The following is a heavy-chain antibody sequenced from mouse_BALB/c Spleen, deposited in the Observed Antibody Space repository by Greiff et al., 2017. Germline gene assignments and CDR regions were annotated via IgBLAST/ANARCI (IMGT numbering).Heavy chain of an antibody. J-gene: IGHJ2*01. CDR1: GYTFTSYV. D-gene: IGHD1-1*01. Sequence: EVQLQQSGPELVKPGASVKMSCKASGYTFTSYVMHWVKQKPGQGLEWIGYINPYNDGTKYNEKFKGKATLTSDKSSSTAYMELSSLTSEDSAVYYCARGDYYGSSYPYFDYWGQGTTLTVSS. CDR2: INPYNDGT. CDR3: ARGDYYGSSYPYFDY. V-gene: IGHV1-14*01.